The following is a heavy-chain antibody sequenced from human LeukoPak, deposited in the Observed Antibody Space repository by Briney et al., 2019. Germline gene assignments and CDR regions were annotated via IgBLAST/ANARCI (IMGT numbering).Heavy chain of an antibody. Sequence: GESLKISSKGSGYRFTSYWIGWVRQMPGKGLEWMGLIYPDDSDTRYSPSFQGQVTISADESISTAYLQWSSLKASDTAMYYCAIGGDSTTSCYRCFDYWGQGTLVTVSS. CDR3: AIGGDSTTSCYRCFDY. CDR2: IYPDDSDT. CDR1: GYRFTSYW. D-gene: IGHD2-2*02. V-gene: IGHV5-51*01. J-gene: IGHJ4*02.